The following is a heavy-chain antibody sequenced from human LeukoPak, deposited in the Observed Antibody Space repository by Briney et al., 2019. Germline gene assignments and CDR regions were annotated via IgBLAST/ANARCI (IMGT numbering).Heavy chain of an antibody. D-gene: IGHD4-17*01. CDR2: IESESDGGTT. V-gene: IGHV3-15*04. CDR1: GFTFSDAW. CDR3: ATDYGDYAYDAYHI. Sequence: GGSLRLSCAASGFTFSDAWMTWVRQASGKGLEWVGRIESESDGGTTDYAAPVKGRFTISRDDSKNRLYLQMNSLKTEDTAVYYCATDYGDYAYDAYHIWGQGTMVTVSS. J-gene: IGHJ3*02.